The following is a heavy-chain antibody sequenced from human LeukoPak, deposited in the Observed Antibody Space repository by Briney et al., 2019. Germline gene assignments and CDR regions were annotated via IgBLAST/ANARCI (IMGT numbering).Heavy chain of an antibody. CDR2: ISYDGSNK. CDR3: AKASTTRAYYFDY. D-gene: IGHD4-11*01. Sequence: GRSLRLSCAASGFTFSSYGMHWVRQAPAKGLGWGAVISYDGSNKYYANSVKGRFTISRDNSKNTLYLQMNSLRAEDTAVYYCAKASTTRAYYFDYWGQGTLVTVSS. J-gene: IGHJ4*02. CDR1: GFTFSSYG. V-gene: IGHV3-30*18.